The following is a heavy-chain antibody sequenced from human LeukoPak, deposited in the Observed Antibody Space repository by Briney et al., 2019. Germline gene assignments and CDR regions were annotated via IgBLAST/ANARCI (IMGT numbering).Heavy chain of an antibody. D-gene: IGHD2-8*01. CDR3: ARDLGYCTNGVCPTRFDY. J-gene: IGHJ4*02. V-gene: IGHV3-7*03. CDR2: IKEDGSER. CDR1: ACIFRGHW. Sequence: EGSLRLSCEGSACIFRGHWMNWVRQTPWKGLEWLASIKEDGSERQYVDSVKGRFSISRDNTKGSLFLQLNSLRAEDTAVYYCARDLGYCTNGVCPTRFDYWGQGTLVTVSS.